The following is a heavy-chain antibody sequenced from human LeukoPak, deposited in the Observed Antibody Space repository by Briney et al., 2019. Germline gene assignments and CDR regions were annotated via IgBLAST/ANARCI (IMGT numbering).Heavy chain of an antibody. Sequence: GESLKTSCKGSGYSFPSYWIGWVRQMPGKGLEWMGIIYPGDSDTRYSPSFQGQVTISADKSISTAYLQWSSLKASDTAMYYCARDYYDSSGNDAFDIWGQGTMVTVSS. J-gene: IGHJ3*02. CDR2: IYPGDSDT. V-gene: IGHV5-51*01. CDR1: GYSFPSYW. D-gene: IGHD3-22*01. CDR3: ARDYYDSSGNDAFDI.